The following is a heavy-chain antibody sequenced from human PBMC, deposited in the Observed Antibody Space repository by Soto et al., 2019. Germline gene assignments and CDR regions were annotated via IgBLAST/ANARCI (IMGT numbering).Heavy chain of an antibody. CDR2: IYYSGTT. V-gene: IGHV4-59*11. D-gene: IGHD5-12*01. CDR1: GGSISSHY. Sequence: SETLSLTCTVSGGSISSHYWCWIRVPPGQGQEWIGNIYYSGTTNYHPPHRSRVALSLARSNNQFSLSLTSVTAADTAVYYCARGDGYFTGGFDYWGQGTLVTVSS. CDR3: ARGDGYFTGGFDY. J-gene: IGHJ4*02.